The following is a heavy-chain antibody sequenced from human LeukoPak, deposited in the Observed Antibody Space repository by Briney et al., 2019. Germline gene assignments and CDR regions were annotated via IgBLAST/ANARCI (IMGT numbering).Heavy chain of an antibody. CDR3: ARAGLNGDVDY. CDR1: GGSFSGYY. J-gene: IGHJ4*02. V-gene: IGHV4-34*01. CDR2: INHSGST. D-gene: IGHD4-17*01. Sequence: SETLSLTCAVYGGSFSGYYWSWIRQPPGKGLEWSGEINHSGSTNYNPSLKSRVTISVDTSKNQFSLTLSSVTAADTAVYYCARAGLNGDVDYWGQGTLVTVSS.